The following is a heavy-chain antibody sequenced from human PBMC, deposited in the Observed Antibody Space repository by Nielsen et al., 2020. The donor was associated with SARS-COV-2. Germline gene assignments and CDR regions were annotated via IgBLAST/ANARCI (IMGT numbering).Heavy chain of an antibody. CDR1: GFTFDDYT. J-gene: IGHJ6*03. D-gene: IGHD7-27*01. Sequence: GGSLRLSCAASGFTFDDYTMHWVRQAPGKGLEWVSLISWDGGSTYYADSVKGRFTISRDNSKNSLYLQMNSLRTEDTALYYCAKGPTGAYYYYYYMDVWGKGTTVTVSS. CDR3: AKGPTGAYYYYYYMDV. V-gene: IGHV3-43*01. CDR2: ISWDGGST.